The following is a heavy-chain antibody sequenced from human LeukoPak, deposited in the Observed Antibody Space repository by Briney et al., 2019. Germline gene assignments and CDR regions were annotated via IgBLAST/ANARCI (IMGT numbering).Heavy chain of an antibody. CDR2: IYYTGST. CDR1: GGSISSGGSY. CDR3: ARDSQCSGGSCYHYFDY. V-gene: IGHV4-31*03. J-gene: IGHJ4*02. Sequence: PSQTLSLTCTVSGGSISSGGSYWSWIRQHPGKGLEWIGHIYYTGSTYYNPSLKSRVTISVDTSKSQFSLKLNSVTAADTAVYYCARDSQCSGGSCYHYFDYWGQGTLVTVSS. D-gene: IGHD2-15*01.